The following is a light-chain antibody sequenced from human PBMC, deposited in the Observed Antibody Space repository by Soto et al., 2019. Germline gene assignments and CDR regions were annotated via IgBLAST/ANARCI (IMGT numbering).Light chain of an antibody. V-gene: IGKV1-9*01. CDR1: QGISSY. CDR3: QGLNDYPIT. J-gene: IGKJ5*01. CDR2: AAS. Sequence: DIQLTQSPSFLSASVGDRVTITCRASQGISSYLAWYQQKPGKAPKFLIYAASTLRGGVPSRFSGSGSGTEFTLPFSSLQPEDFATYFCQGLNDYPITFGQGTRLEIK.